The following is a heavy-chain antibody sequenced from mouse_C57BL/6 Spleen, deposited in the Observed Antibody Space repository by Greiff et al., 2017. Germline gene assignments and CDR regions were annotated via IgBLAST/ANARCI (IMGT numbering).Heavy chain of an antibody. V-gene: IGHV2-9-1*01. CDR1: GFSLTSYA. Sequence: VQLKESGPGLVAPSQSLSITCTVSGFSLTSYAISWVRQPPGKGLEWLGVRWIGGGTNYNSALKSRLSISKNNSKSQVFLKMTSLQTDATARYYCARNGGYYDYWGQGTTLTVSS. D-gene: IGHD2-3*01. CDR2: RWIGGGT. CDR3: ARNGGYYDY. J-gene: IGHJ2*01.